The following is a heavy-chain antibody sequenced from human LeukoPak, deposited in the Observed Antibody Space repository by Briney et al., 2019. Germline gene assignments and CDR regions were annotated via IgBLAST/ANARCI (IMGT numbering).Heavy chain of an antibody. CDR3: ARLIYCSSTSCYHRNWFDP. CDR1: GYTFTGYY. J-gene: IGHJ5*02. D-gene: IGHD2-2*01. Sequence: ASVKVSCKASGYTFTGYYMHWVRQAPGQGLEWMGWISAYNGNTNYAQKLQGRVTMTTDTSTSTAYMELRSLRSDDTAVYYCARLIYCSSTSCYHRNWFDPWGQGTLVTVSS. V-gene: IGHV1-18*04. CDR2: ISAYNGNT.